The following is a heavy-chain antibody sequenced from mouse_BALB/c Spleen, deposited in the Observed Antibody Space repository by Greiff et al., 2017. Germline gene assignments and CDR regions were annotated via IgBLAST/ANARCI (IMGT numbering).Heavy chain of an antibody. J-gene: IGHJ4*01. CDR3: AREGISSYAMDY. Sequence: EVQVVESGGGLVKPGGSLKLSCAASGFTFSSYAMSWVRQSPEKRLEWVAEISSGGSYTYYPDTVTGRFTISRDNAKNTLYLEMSSLRSEDTAMYYCAREGISSYAMDYWGQGTSVTVSS. V-gene: IGHV5-9-4*01. CDR1: GFTFSSYA. CDR2: ISSGGSYT.